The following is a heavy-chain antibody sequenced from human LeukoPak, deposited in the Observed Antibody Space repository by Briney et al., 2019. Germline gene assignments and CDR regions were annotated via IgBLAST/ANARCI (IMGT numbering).Heavy chain of an antibody. V-gene: IGHV4-4*07. CDR3: ARDIGSRI. D-gene: IGHD1-26*01. CDR2: IHASGST. J-gene: IGHJ6*04. CDR1: GASISTYY. Sequence: SETLSPTCTVSGASISTYYWSWFRQPAGTGLEWIGRIHASGSTYYNPSLKSRVSMSIDLSKNQFSLSLNSVTAADTAVFYCARDIGSRIWGKGTTVIVSS.